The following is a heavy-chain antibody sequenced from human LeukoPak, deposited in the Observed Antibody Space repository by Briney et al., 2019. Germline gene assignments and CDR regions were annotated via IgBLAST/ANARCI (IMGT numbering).Heavy chain of an antibody. Sequence: EASVKVSCKASGYTFTSYDINWVRQATGQGLEWMGWMNPNSGNTGYAQKFQGRVTMTRNTSISTAYMELSSLRSEDTAVYYCASERFTMVRGVIDYWGQGTLVTVSS. J-gene: IGHJ4*02. CDR2: MNPNSGNT. CDR3: ASERFTMVRGVIDY. CDR1: GYTFTSYD. D-gene: IGHD3-10*01. V-gene: IGHV1-8*01.